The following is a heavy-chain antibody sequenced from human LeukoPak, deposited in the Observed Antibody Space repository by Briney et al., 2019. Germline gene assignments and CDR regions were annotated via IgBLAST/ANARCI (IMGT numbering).Heavy chain of an antibody. CDR2: ISGSGTST. J-gene: IGHJ4*02. CDR1: GFAFSSYA. Sequence: GGSLRLSCAASGFAFSSYAMSWVRQAPGKGLEWVSAISGSGTSTYYADSVKGRFTISRDNSKNTLYLQMNSLRAEDTAIYHCAKDPRGDCSGGSCHYLEYWGQGTLASASS. CDR3: AKDPRGDCSGGSCHYLEY. V-gene: IGHV3-23*01. D-gene: IGHD2-15*01.